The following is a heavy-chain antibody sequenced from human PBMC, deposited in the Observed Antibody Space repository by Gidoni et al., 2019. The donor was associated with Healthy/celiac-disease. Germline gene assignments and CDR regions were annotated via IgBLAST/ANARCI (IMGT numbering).Heavy chain of an antibody. CDR2: ISWNSGSI. V-gene: IGHV3-9*01. D-gene: IGHD5-18*01. CDR3: AKDGYGNADWYFDL. J-gene: IGHJ2*01. CDR1: GCTFDDYA. Sequence: EVQLVESGGGLVQPGRSLRLSCAASGCTFDDYAMPWVRQAPGKGLEWVSVISWNSGSIGYADSVKGRFTISRDNAKNSLYLQMNSLRAEDTALYYCAKDGYGNADWYFDLWGRGTLVTVSS.